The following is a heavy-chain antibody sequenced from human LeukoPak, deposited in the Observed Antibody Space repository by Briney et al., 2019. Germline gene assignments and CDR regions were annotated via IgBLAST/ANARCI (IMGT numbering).Heavy chain of an antibody. Sequence: SETLSLTCAVYGGSFSGYYWSWIRQPPGKGLEWIGEINHSGSTNYNPSLKSRVTISVDTSKNQFSLKLSSVTAADTAVYYCARGWYCSSTSCYKRSDAFDIWGQGTMVTASS. J-gene: IGHJ3*02. CDR1: GGSFSGYY. V-gene: IGHV4-34*01. D-gene: IGHD2-2*02. CDR2: INHSGST. CDR3: ARGWYCSSTSCYKRSDAFDI.